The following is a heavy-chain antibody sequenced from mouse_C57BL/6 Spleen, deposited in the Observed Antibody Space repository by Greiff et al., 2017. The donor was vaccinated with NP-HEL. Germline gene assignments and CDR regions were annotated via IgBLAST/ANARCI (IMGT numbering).Heavy chain of an antibody. CDR3: ARRDYYGSSYDDY. J-gene: IGHJ2*01. CDR1: GYTFTDYY. V-gene: IGHV1-26*01. D-gene: IGHD1-1*01. Sequence: EVQLQQSGPELVKPGASVKISCKASGYTFTDYYMNWVKQSHGKSLEWIGDINPNNGGTSYNQKFKGKATLTVDKSSSTAYMELRSLTSEDSAVYYCARRDYYGSSYDDYWGQGTTLTVSS. CDR2: INPNNGGT.